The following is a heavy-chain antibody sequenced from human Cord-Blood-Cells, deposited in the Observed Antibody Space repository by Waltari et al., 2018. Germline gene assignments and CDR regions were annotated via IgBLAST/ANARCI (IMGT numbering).Heavy chain of an antibody. CDR3: ATNRPGNWDDAFDI. Sequence: QVQLVQSGAEVKKPGASVKVSCKVSGYTLTDLSMHWVRQAPGKGLEWMGGFDPEDGETIYAQKFQGRVTMTEDTSTDTADMELSSLRSEDTAVYDCATNRPGNWDDAFDIWGQGTMVTVSS. CDR2: FDPEDGET. V-gene: IGHV1-24*01. J-gene: IGHJ3*02. CDR1: GYTLTDLS. D-gene: IGHD7-27*01.